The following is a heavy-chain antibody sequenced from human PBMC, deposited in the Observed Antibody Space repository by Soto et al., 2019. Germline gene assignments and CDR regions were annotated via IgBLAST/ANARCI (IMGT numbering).Heavy chain of an antibody. CDR1: GGSISSGGYF. V-gene: IGHV4-31*03. Sequence: QVQLQESGPGLVKPSETLSLTCIVSGGSISSGGYFWSWIRQHPGKGLEWIGYIYYSGSTYYNPSSESRVTISVDTSQNPFALRLSAVTVADTAVYYCATFQKDYYDRSAYSHYYYGMDVWGQGTTVIVSS. J-gene: IGHJ6*02. D-gene: IGHD3-22*01. CDR3: ATFQKDYYDRSAYSHYYYGMDV. CDR2: IYYSGST.